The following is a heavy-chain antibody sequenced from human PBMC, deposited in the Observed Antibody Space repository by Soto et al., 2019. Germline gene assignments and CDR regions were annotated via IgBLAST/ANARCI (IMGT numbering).Heavy chain of an antibody. J-gene: IGHJ4*02. Sequence: PGGSLRLSCAASGFTFSSYSMNWVRQAPGKGLEWVSSISSSSSYIYYADSVKGRFTISRDNAKNSLYLQMNSLRAEDTAVYYCARDPTPSGYDSYYFDYWGQGTLVTVSS. CDR2: ISSSSSYI. D-gene: IGHD5-12*01. CDR1: GFTFSSYS. CDR3: ARDPTPSGYDSYYFDY. V-gene: IGHV3-21*01.